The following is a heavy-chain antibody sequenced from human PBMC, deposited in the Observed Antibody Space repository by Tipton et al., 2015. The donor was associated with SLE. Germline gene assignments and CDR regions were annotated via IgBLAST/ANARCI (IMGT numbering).Heavy chain of an antibody. J-gene: IGHJ2*01. Sequence: SLRLSCAASGFTFSSYSMNWVRQAPGKGLEWVSVIYTGGTTFYADSVEGRVTISRDIFKNSLYLHMNSLRAEDTAVYYCATRIAAAGTDWYFDVWGRGTLVAVSS. CDR3: ATRIAAAGTDWYFDV. CDR2: IYTGGTT. V-gene: IGHV3-66*01. CDR1: GFTFSSYS. D-gene: IGHD6-13*01.